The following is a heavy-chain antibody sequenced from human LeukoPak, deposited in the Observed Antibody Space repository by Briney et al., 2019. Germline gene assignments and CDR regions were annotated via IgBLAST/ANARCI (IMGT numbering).Heavy chain of an antibody. CDR2: ISYDGTNK. J-gene: IGHJ4*02. D-gene: IGHD6-13*01. Sequence: GGSLRLSCAASGFTFSNYAMHWVRQAPGKGLEWVAVISYDGTNKYYADSVKGRFTISRDNSKNTMYLQMNNLRAEDTAVYYCVPIAATGTPFPRFDHWGQGTLVTVSS. CDR3: VPIAATGTPFPRFDH. CDR1: GFTFSNYA. V-gene: IGHV3-30-3*01.